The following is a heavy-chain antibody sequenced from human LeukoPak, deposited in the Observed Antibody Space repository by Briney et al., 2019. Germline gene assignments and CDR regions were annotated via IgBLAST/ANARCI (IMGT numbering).Heavy chain of an antibody. V-gene: IGHV4-31*03. CDR3: ARGGIRTIDY. J-gene: IGHJ4*02. D-gene: IGHD1-14*01. CDR2: IYYSGST. CDR1: GASISDYY. Sequence: PSETLSLTCTVSGASISDYYWSWIRQHPGKGLEWIGYIYYSGSTYYNPSLKSRVTISVDTSKNQFSLKLSSVTAADTAVYYCARGGIRTIDYRGQGTLVTVSS.